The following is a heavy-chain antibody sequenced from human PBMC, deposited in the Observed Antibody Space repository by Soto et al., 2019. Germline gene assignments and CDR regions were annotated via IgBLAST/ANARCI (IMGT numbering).Heavy chain of an antibody. CDR3: AKNQGVELVPLATVDWFDP. J-gene: IGHJ5*02. V-gene: IGHV4-39*07. CDR1: GGSSSGSDYY. CDR2: VFYTGFT. Sequence: PSETLSLTCAVSGGSSSGSDYYRGWLRQSPGKGPEWIGSVFYTGFTSYNPSLESRVSVSVDTSKNQFSLKVSGVSAEDTAVYHCAKNQGVELVPLATVDWFDPWGQGSVVTVSS. D-gene: IGHD1-26*01.